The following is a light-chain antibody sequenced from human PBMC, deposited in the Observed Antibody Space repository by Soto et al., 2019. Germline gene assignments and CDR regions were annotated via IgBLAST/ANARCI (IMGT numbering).Light chain of an antibody. CDR1: SSDVGGYNY. CDR3: CSYAGSYTYV. Sequence: QSVLTQPRSVSGSPGQSVTISCTGTSSDVGGYNYVSWYQQHPGKVPKLMIYDVSKRPSGVPDRFSGSKSGNTASLTISGLQADDEADYYCCSYAGSYTYVLGTGTKVTVL. J-gene: IGLJ1*01. V-gene: IGLV2-11*01. CDR2: DVS.